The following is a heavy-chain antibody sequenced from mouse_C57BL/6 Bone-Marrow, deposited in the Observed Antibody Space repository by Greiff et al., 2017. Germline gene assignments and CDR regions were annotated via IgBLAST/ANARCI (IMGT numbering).Heavy chain of an antibody. CDR1: GYTFTDYN. V-gene: IGHV1-22*01. Sequence: EVQLQQSGPELVKPGASVKMSCKASGYTFTDYNMHWVKQSHGKSLEWIGYINPNNGGTSYNQKFKGKATLTVNKSSGTAYMELRSLTSEDSAVYYCASSSGYGGAMDYWGQGTSVTVSS. D-gene: IGHD3-2*02. CDR3: ASSSGYGGAMDY. J-gene: IGHJ4*01. CDR2: INPNNGGT.